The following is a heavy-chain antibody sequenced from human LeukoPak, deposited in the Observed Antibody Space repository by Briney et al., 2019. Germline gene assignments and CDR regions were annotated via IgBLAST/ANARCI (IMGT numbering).Heavy chain of an antibody. CDR2: INSSGGST. CDR1: GYTFTSYY. CDR3: ANARYCSSTSCYTPWFDP. D-gene: IGHD2-2*02. V-gene: IGHV1-46*01. J-gene: IGHJ5*02. Sequence: ASVKVSCKASGYTFTSYYMHWVRQAPGQGLEWMGIINSSGGSTCYAQKFQGRVTMTRDMSTSTVNMELSSLRSEDTAVYYCANARYCSSTSCYTPWFDPWGQGTLVTVSS.